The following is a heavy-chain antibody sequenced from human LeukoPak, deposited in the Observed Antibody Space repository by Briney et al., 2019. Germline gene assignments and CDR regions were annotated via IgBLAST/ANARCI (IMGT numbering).Heavy chain of an antibody. CDR2: IDPGDSDT. Sequence: GESLKISCKGSGYSFTSYWIGWVRQMPGKGLEWMGIIDPGDSDTRYSPSFQGQVTISADKSISTAYLQWSSLKASDTAMYYCARPFWSGYYNDAFDIWGQGTMVTVSS. J-gene: IGHJ3*02. V-gene: IGHV5-51*01. CDR1: GYSFTSYW. CDR3: ARPFWSGYYNDAFDI. D-gene: IGHD3-3*01.